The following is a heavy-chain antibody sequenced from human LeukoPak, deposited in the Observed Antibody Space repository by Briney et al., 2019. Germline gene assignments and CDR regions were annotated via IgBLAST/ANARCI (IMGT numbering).Heavy chain of an antibody. CDR3: AKYVSARGPPYGLDV. Sequence: GGSLRLSCAASEFTFSSYAMQWVRQAPGKGLEWVSGISASGGSTSYADSVKGRFTISRDNSKNTLYLQMNSLRAEDTAIYYCAKYVSARGPPYGLDVWGQGTTVTVSS. D-gene: IGHD2/OR15-2a*01. CDR1: EFTFSSYA. V-gene: IGHV3-23*01. CDR2: ISASGGST. J-gene: IGHJ6*02.